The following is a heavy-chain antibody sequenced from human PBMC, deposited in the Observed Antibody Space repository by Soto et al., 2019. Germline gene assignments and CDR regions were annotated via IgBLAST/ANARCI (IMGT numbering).Heavy chain of an antibody. Sequence: SETLSLTCAVYGGSFSGYYWSWIRQPPGKGLEWIGEINHSGSTNYNPSLKSRVTISVDTSKNQFSLKLSSVTAADTAVYYCARPGVEGQLLSGWGQGTLVTVSS. J-gene: IGHJ4*02. V-gene: IGHV4-34*01. CDR2: INHSGST. D-gene: IGHD2-2*01. CDR3: ARPGVEGQLLSG. CDR1: GGSFSGYY.